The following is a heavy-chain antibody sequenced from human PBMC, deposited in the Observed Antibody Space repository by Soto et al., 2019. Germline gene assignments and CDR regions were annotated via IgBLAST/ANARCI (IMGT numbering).Heavy chain of an antibody. V-gene: IGHV3-23*01. D-gene: IGHD2-15*01. J-gene: IGHJ4*03. CDR2: ISGSGDRT. Sequence: GGSLRLSCAASGFTFSSFAMNWVRQAPGKGLEWVSGISGSGDRTYSADSLKGRFTVSRDNSKNTLYLQMNSLRVEDTAVYFCAKDGFCSDSACALDFWGQGTLVTVSS. CDR3: AKDGFCSDSACALDF. CDR1: GFTFSSFA.